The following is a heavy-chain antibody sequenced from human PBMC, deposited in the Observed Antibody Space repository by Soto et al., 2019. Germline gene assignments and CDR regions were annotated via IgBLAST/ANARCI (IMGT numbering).Heavy chain of an antibody. D-gene: IGHD3-16*01. Sequence: SQTLSLTCAISGDSVSSNGATWNWIRQSPSRGLEWLGRTYYRSKWYTDYAISVKGRITINPDTSKNQFSLQLNSVTPEDTAVYSCGRALLGTDRYPLEPFDPWGQETRVTVSS. CDR1: GDSVSSNGAT. V-gene: IGHV6-1*01. CDR3: GRALLGTDRYPLEPFDP. CDR2: TYYRSKWYT. J-gene: IGHJ5*02.